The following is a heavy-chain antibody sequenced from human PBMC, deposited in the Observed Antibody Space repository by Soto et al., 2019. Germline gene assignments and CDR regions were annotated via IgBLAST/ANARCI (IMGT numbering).Heavy chain of an antibody. D-gene: IGHD3-9*01. CDR2: IDPSDSYT. CDR3: ATSRGYDILTYPH. J-gene: IGHJ4*02. CDR1: GYSFTSYW. V-gene: IGHV5-10-1*01. Sequence: GESLKISCKGSGYSFTSYWISWVRQMPGKGLEWMGRIDPSDSYTNYSPSFQGHVTISADKSISTAYLQWSSLKASDTAMYYCATSRGYDILTYPHWGQGTLVTVSS.